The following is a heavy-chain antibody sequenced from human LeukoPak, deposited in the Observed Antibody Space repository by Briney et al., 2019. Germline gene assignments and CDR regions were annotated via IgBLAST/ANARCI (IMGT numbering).Heavy chain of an antibody. V-gene: IGHV1-2*02. D-gene: IGHD1-7*01. CDR2: INPNSADT. CDR1: GYTFTHYY. Sequence: ASVKVSCKASGYTFTHYYVHWVRQAPGQGLEWMGWINPNSADTSYAQKFRGRVIMTRDTSINTAYVVLSGLKSDDTAVYYCARPLTGTSWYYFDYWGQGTLVTVSS. J-gene: IGHJ4*02. CDR3: ARPLTGTSWYYFDY.